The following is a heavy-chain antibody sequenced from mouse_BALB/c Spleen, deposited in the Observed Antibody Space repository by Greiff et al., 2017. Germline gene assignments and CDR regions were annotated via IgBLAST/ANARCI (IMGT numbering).Heavy chain of an antibody. J-gene: IGHJ1*01. CDR2: ISSGGSYT. Sequence: EVMLVESGGGLVKPGGSLKLSCAASGFTFSSYAMSWVRQSPEKRLEWVAEISSGGSYTYYPDTVTGRFTISRDNAKNTLYLEMSSLRSEDTAMYYCARGDLYWYFDVWGAGTTVTVSS. CDR1: GFTFSSYA. CDR3: ARGDLYWYFDV. V-gene: IGHV5-9-4*01.